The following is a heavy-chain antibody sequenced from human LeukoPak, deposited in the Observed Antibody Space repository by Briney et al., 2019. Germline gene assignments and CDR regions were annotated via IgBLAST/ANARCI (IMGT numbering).Heavy chain of an antibody. Sequence: SVKVSCKASGVTFSSYAISWVRLDPGQGLEWMGRIIPIFGTANYAQKFQGRVTITTDESTSTAYMELSSLRAEDTAVYYCAREDSSGYYPYYFDYWGQGTLVTVSS. V-gene: IGHV1-69*05. CDR3: AREDSSGYYPYYFDY. J-gene: IGHJ4*02. D-gene: IGHD3-22*01. CDR1: GVTFSSYA. CDR2: IIPIFGTA.